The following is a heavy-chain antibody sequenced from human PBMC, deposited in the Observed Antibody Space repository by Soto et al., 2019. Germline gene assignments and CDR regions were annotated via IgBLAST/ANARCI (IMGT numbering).Heavy chain of an antibody. Sequence: SETLSLTCTVSGGSISSYYWSWIRQPPGKGLEWIWYIYYSGSTNYNPSLKSRVTISVDTSNNQFSRKLGSVPAADAAVYYCARQDSSSWYAFDNWGQGTLVTVSS. CDR1: GGSISSYY. CDR2: IYYSGST. V-gene: IGHV4-59*01. J-gene: IGHJ4*02. CDR3: ARQDSSSWYAFDN. D-gene: IGHD6-13*01.